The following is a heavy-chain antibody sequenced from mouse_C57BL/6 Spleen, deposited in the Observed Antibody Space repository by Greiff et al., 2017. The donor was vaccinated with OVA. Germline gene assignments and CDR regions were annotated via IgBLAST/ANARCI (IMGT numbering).Heavy chain of an antibody. CDR1: GYTFTSYW. D-gene: IGHD1-1*01. V-gene: IGHV1-69*01. Sequence: QVQLKQPGAELVMPGASVKLSCKASGYTFTSYWMHWVKQRPGQGLAWIGEIDPSDSYTNYNQKFKGKSTLTVDKSSSTAYMQLSSLTSEDSAVYYCARWGYGSSPSYAMDYWGQGTSVTVSS. J-gene: IGHJ4*01. CDR2: IDPSDSYT. CDR3: ARWGYGSSPSYAMDY.